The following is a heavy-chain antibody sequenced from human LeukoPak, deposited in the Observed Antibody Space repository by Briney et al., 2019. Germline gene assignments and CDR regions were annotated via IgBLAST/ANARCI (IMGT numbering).Heavy chain of an antibody. D-gene: IGHD5-12*01. J-gene: IGHJ4*02. CDR3: AKEREGYSGYDSFDY. V-gene: IGHV3-74*01. Sequence: GGSLRLSCAASGFSFGTYWMHWVRQAPGKGLVWVSRIKRDGRETNYADSVKGRFTISRDNAKNSLYLQMNSLRAEDTALYYCAKEREGYSGYDSFDYWGQGTLVTVSS. CDR2: IKRDGRET. CDR1: GFSFGTYW.